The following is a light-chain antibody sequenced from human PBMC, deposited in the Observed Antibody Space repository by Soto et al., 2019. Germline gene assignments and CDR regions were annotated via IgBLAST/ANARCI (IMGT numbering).Light chain of an antibody. CDR3: QQYNNWPET. Sequence: EIVMTQSPATLSVSPGERATLYCRASQSVSNNLAWYQQKPGQAPRLLIYGASTRSTGIPARFSGSGSRTDFTLTFSSLQSEDFAVYYSQQYNNWPETFGQGTKVDIK. CDR1: QSVSNN. CDR2: GAS. V-gene: IGKV3-15*01. J-gene: IGKJ1*01.